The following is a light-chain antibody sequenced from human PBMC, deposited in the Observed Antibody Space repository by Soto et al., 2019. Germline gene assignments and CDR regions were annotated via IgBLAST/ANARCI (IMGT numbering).Light chain of an antibody. V-gene: IGKV3-20*01. CDR2: GAS. J-gene: IGKJ4*01. CDR3: QQHGDSPT. Sequence: EIVLTQSPGSLSLSPGERATLSCRASQSVGRDLVWYQQKPGQAPRLLIYGASSRATGSPDRFSGSGSGTDFTLTISRLEPEDSAVYYCQQHGDSPTFGGGTKVDIK. CDR1: QSVGRD.